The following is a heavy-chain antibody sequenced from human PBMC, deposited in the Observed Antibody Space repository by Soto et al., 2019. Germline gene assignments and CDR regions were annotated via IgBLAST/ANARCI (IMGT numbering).Heavy chain of an antibody. CDR2: IYYSGST. D-gene: IGHD6-19*01. Sequence: QVQLQESGPGLVKPSETLSLTCTVSGGSISSYYWSWIRQPPGKGLEWIGYIYYSGSTNYNPSLKGRVTISVDMSTNQFSLKPSSVTAADTAVYYCASHYRRRGWEWATEPLFDYWGQGTLVTVSS. V-gene: IGHV4-59*01. J-gene: IGHJ4*02. CDR1: GGSISSYY. CDR3: ASHYRRRGWEWATEPLFDY.